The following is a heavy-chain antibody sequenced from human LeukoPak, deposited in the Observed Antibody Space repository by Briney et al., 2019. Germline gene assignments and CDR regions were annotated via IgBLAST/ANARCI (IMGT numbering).Heavy chain of an antibody. V-gene: IGHV4-34*01. CDR3: ARGKIWTTMVRGDAHFDY. Sequence: SETLSPTCAVYDGSFSGYYWSWIRQPPGKGLEWIGEINHSGSTNYHPSLKSRVTISVDTSKNQFSLKLSSVTAADTAVYYCARGKIWTTMVRGDAHFDYWGQGTLVTVSS. CDR2: INHSGST. D-gene: IGHD3-10*01. J-gene: IGHJ4*02. CDR1: DGSFSGYY.